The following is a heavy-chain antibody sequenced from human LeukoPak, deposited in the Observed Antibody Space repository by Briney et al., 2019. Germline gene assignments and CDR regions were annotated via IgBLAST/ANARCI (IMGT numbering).Heavy chain of an antibody. CDR1: GFTFSNYE. Sequence: PGGSLRLSCAASGFTFSNYEMNWVRQASGKGLEWVSYISGSGGTRYYVDSVKGRFTISRDNAKKTLYLQMNSLRAEDTAVYYCATYIVKTMDVWGKGTTVTISS. CDR3: ATYIVKTMDV. D-gene: IGHD2/OR15-2a*01. CDR2: ISGSGGTR. J-gene: IGHJ6*03. V-gene: IGHV3-48*03.